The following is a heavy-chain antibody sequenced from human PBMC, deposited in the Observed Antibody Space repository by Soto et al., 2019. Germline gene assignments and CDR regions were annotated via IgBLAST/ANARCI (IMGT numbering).Heavy chain of an antibody. CDR2: INAGNGNT. J-gene: IGHJ5*02. CDR1: GDSFTRYA. V-gene: IGHV1-3*01. D-gene: IGHD3-9*01. CDR3: ARGDYDILTRYSLSWFHP. Sequence: ASVKGSCKASGDSFTRYAIHWVRQAPGQRLEWMGWINAGNGNTKYSQKFQGRVTITRDTSASTAYMELSSLRSEDTAVYYCARGDYDILTRYSLSWFHPWGPATLRTGFS.